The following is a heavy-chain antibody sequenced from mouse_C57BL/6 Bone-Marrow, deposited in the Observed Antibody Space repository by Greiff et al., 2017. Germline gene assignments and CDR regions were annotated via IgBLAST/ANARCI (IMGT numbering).Heavy chain of an antibody. CDR1: GFNIKDDY. D-gene: IGHD2-5*01. J-gene: IGHJ4*01. Sequence: EVQVVESGAELVRPGASVKLSCTASGFNIKDDYMHWVKQRPEQGLEWIGWIDPENGDTEYASKFQGKATITADTSSNTAYLQLRSLTSEDTAVYYCTTHYSNFYAMDYWGQGTSVTVSS. CDR3: TTHYSNFYAMDY. CDR2: IDPENGDT. V-gene: IGHV14-4*01.